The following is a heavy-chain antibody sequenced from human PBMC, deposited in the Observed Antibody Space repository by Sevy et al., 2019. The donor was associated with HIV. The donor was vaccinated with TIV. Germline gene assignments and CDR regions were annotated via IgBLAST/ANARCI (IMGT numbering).Heavy chain of an antibody. Sequence: GGSLRLSCAASGFTFSRYWMRWVRQAPGKGLEWVANIKQDGSEKYYVDSVKGRLTISRDNAKKSLFLQMNSLRAEDTAVYYCARERDDSSGFGMDVWGQGTTVTVSS. CDR2: IKQDGSEK. CDR3: ARERDDSSGFGMDV. D-gene: IGHD5-12*01. V-gene: IGHV3-7*01. J-gene: IGHJ6*02. CDR1: GFTFSRYW.